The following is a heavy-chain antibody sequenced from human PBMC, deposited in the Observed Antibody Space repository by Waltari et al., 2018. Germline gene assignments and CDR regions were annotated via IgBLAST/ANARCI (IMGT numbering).Heavy chain of an antibody. Sequence: EVQLVESGGGLVKPGGSLRLSCAASGFTFSSYSMNWVRQAPGKGLEWVGSGSYDGTTNYNSFFKRRGSMSADTSKDQFFWKMTSMTAADTAIYYCARQKAASGSRSFEFDSWGQGTLVTVSS. D-gene: IGHD3-10*01. CDR2: SGSYDGTT. V-gene: IGHV3-21*04. CDR1: GFTFSSYS. J-gene: IGHJ4*02. CDR3: ARQKAASGSRSFEFDS.